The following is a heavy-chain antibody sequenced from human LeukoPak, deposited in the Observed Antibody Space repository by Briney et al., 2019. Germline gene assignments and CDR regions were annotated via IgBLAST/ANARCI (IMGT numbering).Heavy chain of an antibody. CDR3: ARDCSSTCSDAFDI. V-gene: IGHV4-59*01. CDR1: VGPISSYY. CDR2: IYYSGST. Sequence: PSETLSLTCTVSVGPISSYYGSWIRQPPGKGVEGIGYIYYSGSTNYNPSLKSRVTISLDTSKTQSSLRLSSVTAADTAVYYCARDCSSTCSDAFDIWGQGTMVTVSS. D-gene: IGHD2-2*01. J-gene: IGHJ3*02.